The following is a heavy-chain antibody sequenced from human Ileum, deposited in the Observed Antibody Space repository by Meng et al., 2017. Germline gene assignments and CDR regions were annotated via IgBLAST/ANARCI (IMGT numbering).Heavy chain of an antibody. J-gene: IGHJ4*02. CDR1: GGSFSANY. CDR3: ASARYDN. V-gene: IGHV4-34*01. Sequence: QGQLQQWGAGRLKPSETLSLTCVVYGGSFSANYWTWIRQPPGKGLEWIGEINHNGNTNYKPSLKSRVTISVDTSKKQFSLRLTSVTAADTAVYYCASARYDNWGQGTLVTVSS. CDR2: INHNGNT.